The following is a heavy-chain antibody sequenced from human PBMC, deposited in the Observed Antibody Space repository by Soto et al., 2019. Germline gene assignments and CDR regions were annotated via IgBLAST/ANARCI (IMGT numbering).Heavy chain of an antibody. Sequence: QVQRVESGGGVVQPGRSLRLSCAASGFTFSSYAMHWVRQAPGKGLEWVAVISYDGSNKYYADSVKGRFTISRDNSKNTLYLQMNSLRAEDTAVYYCARRQGSGYDHYYYGMDVWGQGTTVTVSS. J-gene: IGHJ6*02. CDR1: GFTFSSYA. V-gene: IGHV3-30-3*01. D-gene: IGHD5-12*01. CDR2: ISYDGSNK. CDR3: ARRQGSGYDHYYYGMDV.